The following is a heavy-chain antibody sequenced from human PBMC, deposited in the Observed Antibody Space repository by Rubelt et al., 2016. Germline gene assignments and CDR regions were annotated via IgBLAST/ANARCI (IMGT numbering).Heavy chain of an antibody. D-gene: IGHD6-19*01. Sequence: VKGRFTISRDNSKNTLYLQMSSLRAEDTAVYYCAVAGGYSSGWYWDWGQGTLVTVSS. J-gene: IGHJ4*02. CDR3: AVAGGYSSGWYWD. V-gene: IGHV3-64D*09.